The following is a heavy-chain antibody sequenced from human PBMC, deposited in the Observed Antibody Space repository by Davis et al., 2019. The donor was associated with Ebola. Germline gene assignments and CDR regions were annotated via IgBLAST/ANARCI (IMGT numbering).Heavy chain of an antibody. CDR1: GFTFSSYA. CDR2: ITSSGGST. Sequence: GGSLRLSCAASGFTFSSYAMTWARQAPGKGLEWVSAITSSGGSTYYADSVKGRFTISRDNSKNTVNLQMKYLSAEDTAVYYCVKDPRWLEEGAYFQDWGQGTLVTVSS. CDR3: VKDPRWLEEGAYFQD. J-gene: IGHJ1*01. D-gene: IGHD5-24*01. V-gene: IGHV3-23*01.